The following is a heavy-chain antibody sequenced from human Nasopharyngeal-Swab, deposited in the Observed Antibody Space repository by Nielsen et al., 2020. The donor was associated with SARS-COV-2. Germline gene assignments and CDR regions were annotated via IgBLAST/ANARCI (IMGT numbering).Heavy chain of an antibody. CDR3: ARVADSKPGDYYMDV. D-gene: IGHD1-14*01. J-gene: IGHJ6*03. Sequence: VRQAPGQGLEWMGGIIPIFGTANYAQKFQGRVTITADKSTSTAYMELSSLRSEDTAVYYCARVADSKPGDYYMDVWGKGTTVTVSS. CDR2: IIPIFGTA. V-gene: IGHV1-69*06.